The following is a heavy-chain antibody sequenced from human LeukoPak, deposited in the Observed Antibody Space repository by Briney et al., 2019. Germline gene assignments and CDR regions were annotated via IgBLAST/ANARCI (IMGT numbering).Heavy chain of an antibody. CDR3: ARAAVTTSY. Sequence: ASVKVSCKASGYTFTSYGISWVRQAPGQGLEWMGWISAYNGNTNYAQKFQGRVTMTRDTSISTAYMELSRLRSDDTAVYYCARAAVTTSYWGQGTLVTVSS. D-gene: IGHD4-17*01. CDR1: GYTFTSYG. CDR2: ISAYNGNT. J-gene: IGHJ4*02. V-gene: IGHV1-18*01.